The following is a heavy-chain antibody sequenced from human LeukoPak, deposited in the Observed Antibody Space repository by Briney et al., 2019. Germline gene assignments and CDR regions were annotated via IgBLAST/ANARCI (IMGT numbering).Heavy chain of an antibody. V-gene: IGHV3-23*01. J-gene: IGHJ4*02. CDR1: GFTFNNYG. CDR3: ARERIGDGYNYAY. CDR2: ISGSGGST. D-gene: IGHD5-24*01. Sequence: GGSLRLSCAASGFTFNNYGMSWVRQAPGKGLEWVSAISGSGGSTFYADSVKGRFTISRDNSKNTLYLQMNSQRDEGTAVYYCARERIGDGYNYAYWGQGTLVTVSS.